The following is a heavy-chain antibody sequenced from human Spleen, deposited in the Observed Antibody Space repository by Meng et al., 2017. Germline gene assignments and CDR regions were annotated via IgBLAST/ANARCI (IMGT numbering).Heavy chain of an antibody. J-gene: IGHJ4*01. D-gene: IGHD2-15*01. CDR1: GITFSNYA. Sequence: GESLKISCAASGITFSNYAMSWVRQAPGKGLEWVSGISGSGGSTYYADSVKGRFTISRDNSKNTLYLQMNSLRVEDTAVYYCAKGLVPPCRGANCYHFDSWGRGTLVPSPQ. V-gene: IGHV3-23*01. CDR3: AKGLVPPCRGANCYHFDS. CDR2: ISGSGGST.